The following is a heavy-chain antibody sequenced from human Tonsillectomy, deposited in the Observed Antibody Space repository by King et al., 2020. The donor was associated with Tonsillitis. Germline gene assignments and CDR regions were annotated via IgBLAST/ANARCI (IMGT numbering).Heavy chain of an antibody. CDR2: IRSDGSNK. Sequence: VQLVESGGGVVQPGGSLRLSCAASGFTFSSYGMHWVRQAPGKGLEWVAFIRSDGSNKHYADSVKGRFTISRGNSKNTLYLQMDSLRAEDTAVYYCAKDCGDDYYGNSRGFFDYGGQGTLVTVSS. D-gene: IGHD4-23*01. V-gene: IGHV3-30*02. CDR1: GFTFSSYG. J-gene: IGHJ4*02. CDR3: AKDCGDDYYGNSRGFFDY.